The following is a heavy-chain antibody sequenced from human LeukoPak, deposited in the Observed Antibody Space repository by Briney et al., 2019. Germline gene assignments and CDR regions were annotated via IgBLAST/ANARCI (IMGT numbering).Heavy chain of an antibody. V-gene: IGHV3-74*01. Sequence: PGGSLRLSCAASGFTFSNYWMHWVRQVPGKGLEWVSRMDSDGSDTKYADSVKGRFTISRDNAKNTLYLQMNSLRAEDTAVYYCARSSSLSSHSSSWSHFDYWGQGTLVTVSS. D-gene: IGHD6-13*01. CDR3: ARSSSLSSHSSSWSHFDY. CDR1: GFTFSNYW. CDR2: MDSDGSDT. J-gene: IGHJ4*02.